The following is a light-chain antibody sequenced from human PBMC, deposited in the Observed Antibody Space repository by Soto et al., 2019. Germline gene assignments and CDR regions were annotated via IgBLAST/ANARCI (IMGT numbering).Light chain of an antibody. V-gene: IGLV2-14*03. CDR1: SSDVGGYNY. CDR3: SSYTTSNTRQIV. J-gene: IGLJ1*01. CDR2: DVT. Sequence: QSVLTRAASGSGAAVGWISIFYTGNSSDVGGYNYVSWYQHHPGKAPKLIIYDVTNRPSGVSNPFSGSKSGNTASLTISGLQPEDEADYYCSSYTTSNTRQIVFGTGTKVTVL.